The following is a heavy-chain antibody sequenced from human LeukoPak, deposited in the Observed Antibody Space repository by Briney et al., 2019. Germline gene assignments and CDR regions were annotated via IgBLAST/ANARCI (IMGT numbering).Heavy chain of an antibody. J-gene: IGHJ3*02. Sequence: SETLSLTCTVSGVSITTYYWSWIRQPPGKGLEWIGYIYHSGNTNYNPSLKSRVTISVDTSKNQFSLKLSSVTAADTAVYYCAREPGITYYYDSSGLAYAFDIWGQGTMVTVSS. D-gene: IGHD3-22*01. CDR1: GVSITTYY. V-gene: IGHV4-59*12. CDR3: AREPGITYYYDSSGLAYAFDI. CDR2: IYHSGNT.